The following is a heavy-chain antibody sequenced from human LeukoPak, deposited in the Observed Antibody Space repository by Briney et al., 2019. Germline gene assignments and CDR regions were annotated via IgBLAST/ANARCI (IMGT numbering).Heavy chain of an antibody. Sequence: ASVNVSCKASGYTFTSYAMNWVRQAPGQGLEWMGWINTNTGNPTYAQGFTGRFVFSLDTSVSTAYLQISSLKAEDTAVYYCASPEYSSSWYARLSFWGQGTLVTVSS. D-gene: IGHD6-13*01. CDR3: ASPEYSSSWYARLSF. CDR1: GYTFTSYA. CDR2: INTNTGNP. V-gene: IGHV7-4-1*02. J-gene: IGHJ4*02.